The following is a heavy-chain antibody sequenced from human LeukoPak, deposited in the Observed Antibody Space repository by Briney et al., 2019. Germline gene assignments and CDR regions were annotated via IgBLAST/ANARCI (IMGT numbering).Heavy chain of an antibody. CDR1: GFTFSTYS. CDR3: ARGYGDYEDYFDY. D-gene: IGHD4-17*01. CDR2: ITISSNTI. V-gene: IGHV3-48*04. Sequence: PGGSLRLSCAASGFTFSTYSMNWVRQAPGMGLEWVSYITISSNTIYYADSVKGRFTISRDNAKNSLYLQMNNLRAEDTAVYYCARGYGDYEDYFDYWGQGTLVTVSS. J-gene: IGHJ4*02.